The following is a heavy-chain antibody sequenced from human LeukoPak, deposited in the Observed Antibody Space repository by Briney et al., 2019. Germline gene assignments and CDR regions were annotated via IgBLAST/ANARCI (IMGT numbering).Heavy chain of an antibody. CDR3: ARDHSSGYYCDY. J-gene: IGHJ4*02. CDR2: VSSSGSDM. CDR1: GFTFSSYS. Sequence: GRSLRLSCAASGFTFSSYSMTWVRQAPGKGLEWVSSVSSSGSDMYYADSLKGRFTGRFTISRDNAKNSLYLQINSLRAEDTAVYYCARDHSSGYYCDYWGQGTLVTVSS. D-gene: IGHD6-19*01. V-gene: IGHV3-21*01.